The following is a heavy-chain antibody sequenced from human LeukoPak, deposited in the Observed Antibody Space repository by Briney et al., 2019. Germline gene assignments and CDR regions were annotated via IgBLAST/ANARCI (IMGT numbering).Heavy chain of an antibody. V-gene: IGHV1-69*04. J-gene: IGHJ6*02. CDR1: GGTFSSYA. D-gene: IGHD3-22*01. CDR2: IIPIFGIA. Sequence: ASVKVSCKASGGTFSSYAISWVRQAPGQGLEWMGRIIPIFGIANYAQKFQGRVTITADKSTSTAYMELSSLRSEDTAVYYWARDRTMIGDYGMDVWGQGTTVTVSS. CDR3: ARDRTMIGDYGMDV.